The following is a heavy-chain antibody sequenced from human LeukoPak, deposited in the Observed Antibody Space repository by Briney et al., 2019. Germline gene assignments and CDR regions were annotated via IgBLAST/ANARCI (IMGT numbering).Heavy chain of an antibody. CDR3: AQTLSSSGLFDY. D-gene: IGHD6-6*01. CDR2: INPNSGGT. V-gene: IGHV1-2*02. Sequence: GASVNVSCKASGYTPTGYYMHWVRQAPGQGLEWMGWINPNSGGTNYAQKFQGRVTMTRDTSISTAYMELSRLRSDDTAVYYCAQTLSSSGLFDYWGQGTLVTVSS. J-gene: IGHJ4*02. CDR1: GYTPTGYY.